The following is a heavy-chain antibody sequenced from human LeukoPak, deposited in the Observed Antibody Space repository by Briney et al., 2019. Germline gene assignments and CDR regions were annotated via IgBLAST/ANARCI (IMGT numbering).Heavy chain of an antibody. Sequence: GGSLRLSCAGSGFTFNNYGMSWVRQAPGKGLEWVSGISGTGGSTYYADSVKGRFTISRDNSKNMLYLQMNSLRAEDTAVYYCARGIIYDRRSYYYYGVDVWGQGTTVTVSS. CDR1: GFTFNNYG. CDR3: ARGIIYDRRSYYYYGVDV. J-gene: IGHJ6*02. CDR2: ISGTGGST. V-gene: IGHV3-23*01. D-gene: IGHD5/OR15-5a*01.